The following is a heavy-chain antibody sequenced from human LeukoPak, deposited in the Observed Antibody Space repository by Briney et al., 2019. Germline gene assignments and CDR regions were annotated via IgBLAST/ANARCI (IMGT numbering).Heavy chain of an antibody. J-gene: IGHJ4*02. CDR2: ISGSGGST. V-gene: IGHV3-23*01. CDR3: AKVEMIVVVIDY. Sequence: QAGGSLRLSCAASGFTFSSYAMSWVRQAPGKGLEWVSAISGSGGSTYYADSVKGRFTISRDNSKNTLYLQMNSLRAEDTAVYYCAKVEMIVVVIDYWGQGTLVTVSS. CDR1: GFTFSSYA. D-gene: IGHD3-22*01.